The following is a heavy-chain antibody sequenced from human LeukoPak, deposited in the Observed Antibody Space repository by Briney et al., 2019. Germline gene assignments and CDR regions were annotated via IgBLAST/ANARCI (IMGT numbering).Heavy chain of an antibody. V-gene: IGHV3-23*01. Sequence: GASLRLSCAASGFTFSSYAMSWVRQAPGKGLEWVSAISGSGGSTYYADSVKGRFTISRDNSKNTLYLQMNSLRAEDTAVYYCAKWDYDILTGYGENYYYYGMDVWGKGTTVTVSS. D-gene: IGHD3-9*01. J-gene: IGHJ6*04. CDR1: GFTFSSYA. CDR3: AKWDYDILTGYGENYYYYGMDV. CDR2: ISGSGGST.